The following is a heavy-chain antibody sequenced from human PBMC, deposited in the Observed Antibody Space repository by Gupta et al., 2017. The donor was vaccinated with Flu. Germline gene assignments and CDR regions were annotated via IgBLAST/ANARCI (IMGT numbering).Heavy chain of an antibody. CDR3: ARGWDPNSSGLFYFDF. J-gene: IGHJ4*02. CDR1: GASISGGRNY. Sequence: QVQLQESGPGLVKPSQPLSLTCTVSGASISGGRNYWSWIRQHPGKGLEWIGYNYDGVSTYYNPSLNGRVTISVDTSENQFSLKLYSVTAADTAMYYCARGWDPNSSGLFYFDFWGQGTLVTVSS. CDR2: NYDGVST. D-gene: IGHD6-6*01. V-gene: IGHV4-31*03.